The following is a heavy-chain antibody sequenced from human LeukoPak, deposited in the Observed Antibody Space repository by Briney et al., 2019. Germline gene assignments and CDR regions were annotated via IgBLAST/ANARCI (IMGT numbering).Heavy chain of an antibody. CDR2: IYYSGST. D-gene: IGHD5-24*01. J-gene: IGHJ2*01. Sequence: PSETLSLTCTVSGGSISSSSYYWGWIRQPPGKGLEWIGYIYYSGSTNYNPSLKSRVTISVDTSKNQFSLKLSSVTAADTAVYYCARDPRRDGYNYANYDHWYFDLWGRGTLVTVSS. V-gene: IGHV4-61*01. CDR1: GGSISSSSYY. CDR3: ARDPRRDGYNYANYDHWYFDL.